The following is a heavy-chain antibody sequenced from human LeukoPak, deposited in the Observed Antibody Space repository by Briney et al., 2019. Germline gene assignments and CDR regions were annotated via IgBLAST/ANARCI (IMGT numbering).Heavy chain of an antibody. Sequence: SETLSLTCTVSGGSISSYYWSWIRQPPGKGLEWIGYIYYSGSTNYNPSLKSRVTMSVDTSKNQFSLKLSSVTAADTAVYYCARDSSSWNLDYWGQGTLVTVSS. CDR3: ARDSSSWNLDY. V-gene: IGHV4-59*12. J-gene: IGHJ4*02. D-gene: IGHD6-13*01. CDR2: IYYSGST. CDR1: GGSISSYY.